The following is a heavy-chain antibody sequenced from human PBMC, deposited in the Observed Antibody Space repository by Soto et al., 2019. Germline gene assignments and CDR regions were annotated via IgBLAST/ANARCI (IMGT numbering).Heavy chain of an antibody. Sequence: VGSLTLSCAASGFTFRSYTMDWVRQAPGKGLEWVSSISSSSSDIYYADSVKGRFTVSRDNAKNSLYLQMNSLRAEDTAVYYCASLVAAPSSFSSYYYGMDVWGQETTVTVSS. V-gene: IGHV3-21*01. J-gene: IGHJ6*02. CDR3: ASLVAAPSSFSSYYYGMDV. CDR2: ISSSSSDI. D-gene: IGHD6-6*01. CDR1: GFTFRSYT.